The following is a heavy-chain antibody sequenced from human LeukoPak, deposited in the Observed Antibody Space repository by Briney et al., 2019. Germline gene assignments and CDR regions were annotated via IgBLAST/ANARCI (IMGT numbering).Heavy chain of an antibody. CDR1: GFTFSSYG. CDR3: ARDLSAYYYMDV. CDR2: IRYDGSNK. V-gene: IGHV3-30*02. J-gene: IGHJ6*03. Sequence: GGSLRLSCAASGFTFSSYGMHWVRQAPGKGLEWVAFIRYDGSNKYYADSVKGRFTISRDNSKNTLYLQMNSLRAEDTAVYYCARDLSAYYYMDVWGKGTTVTVSS.